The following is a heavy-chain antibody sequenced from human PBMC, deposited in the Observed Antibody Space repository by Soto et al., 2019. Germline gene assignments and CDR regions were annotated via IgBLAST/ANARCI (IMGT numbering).Heavy chain of an antibody. CDR3: GHLKTDTEVTPAPPLFDS. D-gene: IGHD2-2*01. CDR2: LSHSGRT. CDR1: GFSISSDSY. V-gene: IGHV4-38-2*01. Sequence: PSETLSLTCAVSGFSISSDSYWGWMRQSPGKGLEWIGTLSHSGRTFHNPSLKSRVTISADTTKNQFSLSLTSVTAADTAVYYCGHLKTDTEVTPAPPLFDSWGQGTLVTVSS. J-gene: IGHJ4*02.